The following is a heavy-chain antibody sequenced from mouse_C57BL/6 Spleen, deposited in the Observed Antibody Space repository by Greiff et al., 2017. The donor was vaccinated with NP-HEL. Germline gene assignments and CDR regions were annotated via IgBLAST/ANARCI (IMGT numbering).Heavy chain of an antibody. CDR3: ARSDYYGSSQAWFAY. CDR1: GYAFSSYW. Sequence: VKLVESGAELVKPGASVKISCKASGYAFSSYWMNWVKQRPGKGLEWIGQIYPGDGDTNYNGKFKGKATLTADKSSSPAYMQLSSLTSEDSAVYFCARSDYYGSSQAWFAYWGQGTLVTVSA. CDR2: IYPGDGDT. V-gene: IGHV1-80*01. J-gene: IGHJ3*01. D-gene: IGHD1-1*01.